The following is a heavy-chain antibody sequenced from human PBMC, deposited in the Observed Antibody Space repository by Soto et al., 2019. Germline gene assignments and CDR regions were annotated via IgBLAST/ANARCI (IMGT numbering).Heavy chain of an antibody. J-gene: IGHJ4*02. Sequence: QVQLVESGGGVVQPGRSLRLSCAASGFTFSSYGMHWVRQAPGKGLEWVAVIPSNGSNKFYADSVKGRFTISRDNSKNTLYLQMNSLRTEDTAVYYCARGYSGYDFGYYFDYWGQGTLVTVSS. CDR3: ARGYSGYDFGYYFDY. V-gene: IGHV3-30*03. D-gene: IGHD5-12*01. CDR1: GFTFSSYG. CDR2: IPSNGSNK.